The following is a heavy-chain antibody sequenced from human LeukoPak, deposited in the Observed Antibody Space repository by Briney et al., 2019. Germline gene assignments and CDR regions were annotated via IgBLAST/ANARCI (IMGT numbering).Heavy chain of an antibody. CDR3: AMGITGTHNPNNWFDP. V-gene: IGHV3-30*02. CDR1: GFTFDDYA. D-gene: IGHD1-20*01. CDR2: IRYDGSNK. Sequence: PGGSLRLSCAASGFTFDDYAMRWVRQAPGKGLEWVAFIRYDGSNKYYADSVKGRFTISRDNSKNTLYLQMNSLRAEDTAVYYCAMGITGTHNPNNWFDPWGQGTLVTVSS. J-gene: IGHJ5*02.